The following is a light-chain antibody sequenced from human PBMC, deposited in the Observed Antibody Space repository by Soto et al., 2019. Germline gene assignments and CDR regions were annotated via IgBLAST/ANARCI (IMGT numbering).Light chain of an antibody. CDR3: AAWDDSLNGVV. V-gene: IGLV1-44*01. CDR1: SCNIGSNT. CDR2: SKN. J-gene: IGLJ2*01. Sequence: QSALTQPPSVSGTPGQWVTISCSGSSCNIGSNTVNWYQQHPGTAPKLLMYSKNQRPSGVPDRFSGSKSGTSASLAISGLQSEDEADYYCAAWDDSLNGVVFGGGTKLTVL.